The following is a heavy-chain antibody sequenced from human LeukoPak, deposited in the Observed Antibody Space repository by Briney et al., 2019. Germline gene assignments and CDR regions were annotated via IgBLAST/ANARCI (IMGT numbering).Heavy chain of an antibody. J-gene: IGHJ4*02. V-gene: IGHV4-39*01. CDR2: IYYSGST. CDR1: GGSISSSSYY. Sequence: PSETLSLTCTVSGGSISSSSYYWGWIRQPPGKGLEWIGSIYYSGSTNYNPSLKSRVTISVDTSKNQFSLRLSSLTAADTAVHYCARHFPSGYSYGSSFDYWGQGTLVTVSS. CDR3: ARHFPSGYSYGSSFDY. D-gene: IGHD5-18*01.